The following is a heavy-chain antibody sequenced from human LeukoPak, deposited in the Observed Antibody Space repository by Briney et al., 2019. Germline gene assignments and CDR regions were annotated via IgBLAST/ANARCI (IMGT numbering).Heavy chain of an antibody. Sequence: GGSLRLSCAASGFTFNTFAMHWVRQAPGKGLEWVAFIRYDGSNKYYTDSVKGRFTVSRDDSKNTLYLQMGSLRVEDTAVYYCAKARGSYYGTGSYDGTDYWGQGALVTVSS. CDR1: GFTFNTFA. V-gene: IGHV3-30*02. J-gene: IGHJ4*02. CDR3: AKARGSYYGTGSYDGTDY. D-gene: IGHD3-10*01. CDR2: IRYDGSNK.